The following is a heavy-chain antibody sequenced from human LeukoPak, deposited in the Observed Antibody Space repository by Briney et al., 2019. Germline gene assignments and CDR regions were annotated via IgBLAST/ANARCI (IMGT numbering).Heavy chain of an antibody. CDR3: ARHGYSSGWTMDV. CDR1: GYSVTSYW. Sequence: GGALKISCKGSGYSVTSYWIGWGRQIPGKRLEWVGIIYPGDFDTRYSPSFQGQVTISADKSISTAYLQWSSLKASDTAMYYCARHGYSSGWTMDVWGKGTTVTVSS. J-gene: IGHJ6*04. CDR2: IYPGDFDT. D-gene: IGHD6-19*01. V-gene: IGHV5-51*01.